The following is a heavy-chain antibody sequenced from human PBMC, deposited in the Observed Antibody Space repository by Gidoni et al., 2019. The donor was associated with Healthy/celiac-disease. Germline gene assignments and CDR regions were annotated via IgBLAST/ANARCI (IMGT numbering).Heavy chain of an antibody. D-gene: IGHD2-2*01. CDR1: GGSISSYY. Sequence: QVQLQESGPGLVKPSETLSLTCTVSGGSISSYYWSWIRQPPGKGLEWIGYIYYSGSTNYNPSLKSRVTISVDTSKNQFSLKLSSVTAADTAVYYCARERGCSSTSCSTSDYFDYWGQGTLVTVSS. J-gene: IGHJ4*02. CDR2: IYYSGST. V-gene: IGHV4-59*01. CDR3: ARERGCSSTSCSTSDYFDY.